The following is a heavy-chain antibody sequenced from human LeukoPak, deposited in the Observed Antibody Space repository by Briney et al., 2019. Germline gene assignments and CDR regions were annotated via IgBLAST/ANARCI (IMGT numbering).Heavy chain of an antibody. CDR3: ARDSDPGPSFDP. J-gene: IGHJ5*02. CDR2: IGRSDTTK. CDR1: GFTFSDYY. Sequence: GGSLRLSCAASGFTFSDYYMSWIRQAPGKGLEWVSYIGRSDTTKYYADSVKGRFTISRDNAKNSVYLQMNSLRAEDTAVYYCARDSDPGPSFDPWGQGTLVTVSS. V-gene: IGHV3-11*04.